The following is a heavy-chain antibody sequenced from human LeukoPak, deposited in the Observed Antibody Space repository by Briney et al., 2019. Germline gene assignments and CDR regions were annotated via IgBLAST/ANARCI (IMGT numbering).Heavy chain of an antibody. D-gene: IGHD4-23*01. Sequence: GGSLRLSCAASGFTFSSYWMGWVRQAPGKGLEWVSYISSSGRTIYYADSVKGRFTISRDNAKNSLYLQMNNLRAEDTAIYYCARDLDGGNSFDYWGQGTLVTVSS. J-gene: IGHJ4*02. V-gene: IGHV3-48*03. CDR3: ARDLDGGNSFDY. CDR2: ISSSGRTI. CDR1: GFTFSSYW.